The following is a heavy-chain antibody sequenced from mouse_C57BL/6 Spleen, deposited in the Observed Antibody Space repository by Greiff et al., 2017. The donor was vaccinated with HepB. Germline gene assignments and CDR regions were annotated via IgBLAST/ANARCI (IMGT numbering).Heavy chain of an antibody. CDR2: INPSNGGT. Sequence: VQLQQPGTELVKPGASVKLSCKASGYTFTSYWMHWVKQRPGQGLEWIGNINPSNGGTNYNEKFKSEATLTVDKSSSTAYMQLSSLTSEDSAVYYCAREGSSYWYFDVWGTGTTVTVSS. CDR3: AREGSSYWYFDV. J-gene: IGHJ1*03. V-gene: IGHV1-53*01. D-gene: IGHD1-1*01. CDR1: GYTFTSYW.